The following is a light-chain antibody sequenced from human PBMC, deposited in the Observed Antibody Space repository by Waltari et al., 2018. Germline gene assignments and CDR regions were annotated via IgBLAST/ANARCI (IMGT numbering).Light chain of an antibody. CDR2: EGS. CDR3: CSYAGSSTSWV. CDR1: SSDVGSYNL. V-gene: IGLV2-23*01. Sequence: QSALTQPASVSGSPGQSITISCTGTSSDVGSYNLVSWYQQHPGKAPKLMFYEGSKRPSGVSNRFSGAKSGNTASLTISGLQAEDEADYYCCSYAGSSTSWVFGGGTKLTVL. J-gene: IGLJ3*02.